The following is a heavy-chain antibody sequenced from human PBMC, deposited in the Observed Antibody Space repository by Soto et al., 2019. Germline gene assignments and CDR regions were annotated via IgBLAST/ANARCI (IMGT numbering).Heavy chain of an antibody. Sequence: EVQLLESGGGLVQPGGSLRLSCAASGFTFSSYAMSWVRQAPGKGLEWVSAISGSGGSTYYADAVKGRFTISRENSKNTLYLQSNSLRAEDTAVYYCAKDLGDYGDYGGDYFDYWGQGTLVTVSS. D-gene: IGHD4-17*01. CDR3: AKDLGDYGDYGGDYFDY. J-gene: IGHJ4*02. CDR2: ISGSGGST. CDR1: GFTFSSYA. V-gene: IGHV3-23*01.